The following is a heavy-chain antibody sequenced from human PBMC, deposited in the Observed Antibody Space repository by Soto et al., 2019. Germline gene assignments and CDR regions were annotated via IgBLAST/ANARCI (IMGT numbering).Heavy chain of an antibody. CDR3: ARDGYSYGSPFDY. CDR1: GFTFSSYE. CDR2: ISTSGDTK. V-gene: IGHV3-48*03. J-gene: IGHJ4*02. D-gene: IGHD5-18*01. Sequence: AGGSLRLSCAASGFTFSSYEMNWVRQAPGKGLEWVSYISTSGDTKYYADSVKGRFTISRDNAKNLVYLQMNSLRAEDTAVYYCARDGYSYGSPFDYWGQGTLVTVPS.